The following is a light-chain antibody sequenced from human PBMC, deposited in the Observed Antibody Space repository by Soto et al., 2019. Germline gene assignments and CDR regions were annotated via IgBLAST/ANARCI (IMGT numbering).Light chain of an antibody. V-gene: IGKV4-1*01. J-gene: IGKJ1*01. Sequence: DIVMTQSPDSLAVSLGERATINCKSSQSVLYSSNNKNYLAWYQQKPGQPPKLLIYWASTRESGVPHRFSGRGSGTDFTLTISSLQAEDVAVYYCQQYYSTPWTFGQGTKVEIK. CDR2: WAS. CDR1: QSVLYSSNNKNY. CDR3: QQYYSTPWT.